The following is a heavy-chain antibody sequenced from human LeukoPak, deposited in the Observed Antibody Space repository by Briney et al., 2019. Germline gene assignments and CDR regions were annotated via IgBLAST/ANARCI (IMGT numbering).Heavy chain of an antibody. CDR3: ARESRAGYDYVWESYRYTGLDY. V-gene: IGHV3-48*03. D-gene: IGHD3-16*02. Sequence: PGGSLRLSCAASGFAFRTYEMNWVRQAPGKGLEWVSCISRSGSTIYYADSVKGRFTISRDNAKNSLYLQMNSLRAEDTAVYYCARESRAGYDYVWESYRYTGLDYWGQGTWSPSPQ. J-gene: IGHJ4*02. CDR2: ISRSGSTI. CDR1: GFAFRTYE.